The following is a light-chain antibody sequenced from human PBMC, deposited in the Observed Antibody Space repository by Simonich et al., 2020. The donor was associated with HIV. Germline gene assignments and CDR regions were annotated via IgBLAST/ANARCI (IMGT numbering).Light chain of an antibody. CDR3: QQYNTYLRT. CDR2: DAS. J-gene: IGKJ1*01. CDR1: QSVSSY. V-gene: IGKV3-11*01. Sequence: EIVMTQSPATLSLSPGERATLSCRASQSVSSYLAWYQQKPGQAPRLLIYDASNSATGIPARFSGSGSGTDFTLTISSLQPDDFATYYCQQYNTYLRTFGQGTKVEIK.